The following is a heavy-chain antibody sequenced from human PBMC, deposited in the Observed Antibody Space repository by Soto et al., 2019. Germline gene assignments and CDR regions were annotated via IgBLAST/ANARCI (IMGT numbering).Heavy chain of an antibody. Sequence: SGPTLVNPTQTLTLTCTFSGFSLSTSGVGVGWIRQPPGKAPEWLALIYWDDDKRYSPSLKSRLTITKDTSKNQVVLTMTNMDPVDTATYYCARIYCSSTSCYVIGDYYFDYWGQGTLVTVSS. J-gene: IGHJ4*02. V-gene: IGHV2-5*02. D-gene: IGHD2-2*01. CDR3: ARIYCSSTSCYVIGDYYFDY. CDR1: GFSLSTSGVG. CDR2: IYWDDDK.